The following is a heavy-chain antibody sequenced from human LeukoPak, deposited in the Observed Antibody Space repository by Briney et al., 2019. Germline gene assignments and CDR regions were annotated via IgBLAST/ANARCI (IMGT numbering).Heavy chain of an antibody. V-gene: IGHV3-33*01. D-gene: IGHD6-19*01. Sequence: GRSLRLSCAASGFTFSSYGMHWVRQAPGKGLDWVAVIWYDGSNKYYADSVKGRFSISRDNSKNTLYLQINTLRAEDTAVYYCFSSGWYHSNYFDYWGQGTLVTVSS. CDR2: IWYDGSNK. CDR1: GFTFSSYG. J-gene: IGHJ4*02. CDR3: FSSGWYHSNYFDY.